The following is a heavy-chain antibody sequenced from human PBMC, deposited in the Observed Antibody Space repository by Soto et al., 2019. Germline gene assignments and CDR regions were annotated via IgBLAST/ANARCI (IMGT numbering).Heavy chain of an antibody. J-gene: IGHJ4*02. Sequence: SETLSLTCTVSGGSISSGDYYWSWIRQPPGKGLEWIGYIYYSGSTYYNPSLKSRVTISVDTSKNQFSLKLSSVTAADTAVYYCAREGYYDSSGYYYVHYWGQGTLVTVYS. CDR3: AREGYYDSSGYYYVHY. CDR1: GGSISSGDYY. D-gene: IGHD3-22*01. CDR2: IYYSGST. V-gene: IGHV4-30-4*01.